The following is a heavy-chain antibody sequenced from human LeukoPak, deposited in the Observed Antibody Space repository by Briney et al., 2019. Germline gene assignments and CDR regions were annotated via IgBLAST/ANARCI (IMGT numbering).Heavy chain of an antibody. V-gene: IGHV3-21*01. CDR3: ARVSFLKVEGQNWFDP. Sequence: GGSLRLSCAASGFTFSSYSMNWVRQAPGKGLEWVSSISSSSSYIYYADSVKGRFTISRDNSKNTLYLQMNSLRAEDTAVYYCARVSFLKVEGQNWFDPWGQGTLVTVSS. CDR1: GFTFSSYS. CDR2: ISSSSSYI. J-gene: IGHJ5*02. D-gene: IGHD1-1*01.